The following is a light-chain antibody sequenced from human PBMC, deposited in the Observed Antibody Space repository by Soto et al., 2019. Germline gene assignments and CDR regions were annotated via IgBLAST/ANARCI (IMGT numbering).Light chain of an antibody. CDR2: KAS. J-gene: IGKJ1*01. CDR1: QSISYW. V-gene: IGKV1-5*03. Sequence: DIKMTQSPSTLYASVGDRVTITCRASQSISYWLAWDQQKPGKAPNLMIYKASSLESGVPSRFSGSGSETEFTLTISSLQPDDFATYYCQQYNNYCTFGQGTKVEIK. CDR3: QQYNNYCT.